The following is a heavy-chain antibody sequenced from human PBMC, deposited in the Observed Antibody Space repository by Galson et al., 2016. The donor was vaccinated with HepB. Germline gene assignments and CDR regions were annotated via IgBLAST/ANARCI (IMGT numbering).Heavy chain of an antibody. CDR2: IYWNDDE. Sequence: PALVKPTQTLTLTCTFSGFSLTTPGVGVGWIRQPPGKALEWLAFIYWNDDERYSPSLTSRLSITKDTSKNQVVLTMTNMDPVDTATYYCTRAAPAAPVNGAFDVWGQGTVVTVSS. V-gene: IGHV2-5*01. CDR3: TRAAPAAPVNGAFDV. CDR1: GFSLTTPGVG. J-gene: IGHJ3*01. D-gene: IGHD6-25*01.